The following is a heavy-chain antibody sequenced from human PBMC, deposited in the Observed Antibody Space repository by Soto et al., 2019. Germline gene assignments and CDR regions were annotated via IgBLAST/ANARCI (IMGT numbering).Heavy chain of an antibody. Sequence: PSETLSLTCTVSGGSISSYYWSWIRQPPGKGLELIVYFFYIGSTNYNPSLKSRFTFSVDTSKNQFSLKLSFLTAADTAVYYCARRYAGNFDYWGQGTLVTVSS. J-gene: IGHJ4*02. CDR1: GGSISSYY. CDR2: FFYIGST. CDR3: ARRYAGNFDY. V-gene: IGHV4-59*01. D-gene: IGHD2-8*01.